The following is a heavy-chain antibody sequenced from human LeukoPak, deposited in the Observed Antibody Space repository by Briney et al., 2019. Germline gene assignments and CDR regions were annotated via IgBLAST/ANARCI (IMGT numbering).Heavy chain of an antibody. Sequence: ASLKVSCKASGYTFSGYYIHWARQAPGQGLQWMGWINPNSGDTKYAQKFQGRVTMTRDTSISTAYMELSRLRSDDTAVYYCARDRSGIAAAGTDYWGQGTLVTVSS. V-gene: IGHV1-2*02. CDR1: GYTFSGYY. D-gene: IGHD6-13*01. CDR2: INPNSGDT. J-gene: IGHJ4*02. CDR3: ARDRSGIAAAGTDY.